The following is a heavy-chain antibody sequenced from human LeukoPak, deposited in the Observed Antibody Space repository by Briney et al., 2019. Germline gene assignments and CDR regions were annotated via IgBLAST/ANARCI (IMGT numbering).Heavy chain of an antibody. CDR3: AGGGGYLYY. CDR2: IYYSGST. Sequence: SKTLSLTCTVSGGSISSYYWSWIRQPPGKGLEWIGYIYYSGSTNYNPSLKSRVTISVDTSKNQFSLKLSSVTAADTAVYYCAGGGGYLYYWGQGTLVTVSS. J-gene: IGHJ4*02. V-gene: IGHV4-59*08. CDR1: GGSISSYY. D-gene: IGHD3-22*01.